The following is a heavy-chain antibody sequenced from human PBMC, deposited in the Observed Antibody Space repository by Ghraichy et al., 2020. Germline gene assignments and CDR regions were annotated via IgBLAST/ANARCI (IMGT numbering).Heavy chain of an antibody. CDR2: ISAYNGNT. V-gene: IGHV1-18*04. CDR3: ASCARIAAAAPCPLDY. CDR1: GYTFTSYG. Sequence: ASVKVSCKASGYTFTSYGISWVRQAPGQGLEWMGWISAYNGNTNYAQKLQGRVTMTTDTSTSTAYMELRSLRSDDTAVYYCASCARIAAAAPCPLDYWGQGTLVTVSS. D-gene: IGHD6-13*01. J-gene: IGHJ4*02.